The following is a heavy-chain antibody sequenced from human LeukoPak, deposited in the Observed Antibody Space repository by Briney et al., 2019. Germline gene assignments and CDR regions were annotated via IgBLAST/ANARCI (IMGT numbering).Heavy chain of an antibody. Sequence: GGSLRLSCAASGFTFSSYAMHWVRQAPGKGLEWVAVISYDGSNKYYADSVKGRFTISRDNSKNTLYLQMNSLRAEDTAVYYCASPGRDYASYYGMDVWGQGTTVTVSS. CDR2: ISYDGSNK. V-gene: IGHV3-30*04. CDR1: GFTFSSYA. CDR3: ASPGRDYASYYGMDV. D-gene: IGHD4-17*01. J-gene: IGHJ6*02.